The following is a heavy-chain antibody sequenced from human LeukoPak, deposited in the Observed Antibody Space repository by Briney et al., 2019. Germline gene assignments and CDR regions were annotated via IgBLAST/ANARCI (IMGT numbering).Heavy chain of an antibody. CDR3: AKDLGGSATTV. J-gene: IGHJ4*02. V-gene: IGHV3-9*01. D-gene: IGHD2-2*01. CDR1: GFTFEDHV. Sequence: GGSLRLSCTASGFTFEDHVMHWVRQAPGKGLEWVSSISWSGDRMGYADAVKGRFTISRENANNSLFLQMNSLRVEDTALYYCAKDLGGSATTVWGQGTLVTVSS. CDR2: ISWSGDRM.